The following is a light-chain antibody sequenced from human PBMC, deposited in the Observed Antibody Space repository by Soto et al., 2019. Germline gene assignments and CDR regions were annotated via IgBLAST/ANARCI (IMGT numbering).Light chain of an antibody. Sequence: QSVLTQPASVSGSPGQSITISCAGTNSDISIYNYVSWYQQHPGKAPKLIIYEVSNRPSGISNRFSGAKSGNTASLTISGLQVEDEADYYCCSYTSSTNYVFGAGTKVTV. V-gene: IGLV2-14*01. CDR3: CSYTSSTNYV. CDR1: NSDISIYNY. CDR2: EVS. J-gene: IGLJ1*01.